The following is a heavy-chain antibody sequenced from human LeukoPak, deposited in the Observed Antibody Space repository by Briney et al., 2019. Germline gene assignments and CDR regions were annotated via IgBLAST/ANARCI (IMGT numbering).Heavy chain of an antibody. Sequence: PSETLSLTCTVSGGSISSSYYYWGWIRQPPGKGLEWIGSIYSSGSTYYNPSLKSRVTISVDTSKNQFSLKLSSVTAADTAVYYCAREGARPPYYYYGMDVWGQGTTVTVSS. CDR1: GGSISSSYYY. J-gene: IGHJ6*02. CDR2: IYSSGST. CDR3: AREGARPPYYYYGMDV. D-gene: IGHD6-6*01. V-gene: IGHV4-39*07.